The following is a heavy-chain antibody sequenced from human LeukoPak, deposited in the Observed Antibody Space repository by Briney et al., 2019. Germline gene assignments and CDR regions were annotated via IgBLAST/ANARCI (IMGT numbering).Heavy chain of an antibody. CDR1: GFTFSNSW. CDR3: ARDVDRSFDY. CDR2: IKQDGSEK. V-gene: IGHV3-7*03. Sequence: GGSLRLSCAASGFTFSNSWMSWVRQAPGKGLEWVANIKQDGSEKYYVDSVKGRFTISRDNAKNSLYLQMNSLRAEDTAVYYCARDVDRSFDYWGQGTLVTVSS. J-gene: IGHJ4*02. D-gene: IGHD3-16*02.